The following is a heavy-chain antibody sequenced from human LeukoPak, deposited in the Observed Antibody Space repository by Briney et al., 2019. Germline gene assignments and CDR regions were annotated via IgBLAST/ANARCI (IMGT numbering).Heavy chain of an antibody. D-gene: IGHD3-22*01. J-gene: IGHJ4*02. CDR2: ISYDGSNK. CDR3: ARDDDYYDSSGYYPQLGY. V-gene: IGHV3-30*04. Sequence: GGSLRLSCAASGFTFSSYAMHWVRQAPGKGLEWVAVISYDGSNKYYADSVKGRFTISRDNSKNALYLQMNSLRAEDTAVYYCARDDDYYDSSGYYPQLGYWGQGTLVTVSS. CDR1: GFTFSSYA.